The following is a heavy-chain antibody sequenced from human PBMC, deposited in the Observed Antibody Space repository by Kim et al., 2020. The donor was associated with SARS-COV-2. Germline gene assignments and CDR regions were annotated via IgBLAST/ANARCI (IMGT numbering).Heavy chain of an antibody. J-gene: IGHJ6*03. D-gene: IGHD3-10*01. V-gene: IGHV3-53*04. CDR2: IYTGDTT. CDR1: EFTVSSKY. CDR3: ACVLTSLRGLDNIDV. Sequence: GGSLRLSCAASEFTVSSKYMTWVRQAPGKGLEWVSFIYTGDTTYYADSAKGRFTISRHKSKNTLFLQMNNLRTEDTAVYYCACVLTSLRGLDNIDVWGKGTTVTVSS.